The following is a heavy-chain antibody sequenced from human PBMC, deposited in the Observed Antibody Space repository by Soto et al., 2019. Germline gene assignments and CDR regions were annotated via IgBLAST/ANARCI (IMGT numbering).Heavy chain of an antibody. V-gene: IGHV3-43D*03. CDR1: GFTFDDYA. J-gene: IGHJ4*02. CDR2: ISWDGGST. Sequence: GGSLRLSCAASGFTFDDYAMHWVRQAPGKGLEWVSLISWDGGSTYYADSVKGRFTISRDNSKNSLYLQMNSLRAEYTALYYCAKDTCSGGSCYSDYWGQGTLVTVSS. CDR3: AKDTCSGGSCYSDY. D-gene: IGHD2-15*01.